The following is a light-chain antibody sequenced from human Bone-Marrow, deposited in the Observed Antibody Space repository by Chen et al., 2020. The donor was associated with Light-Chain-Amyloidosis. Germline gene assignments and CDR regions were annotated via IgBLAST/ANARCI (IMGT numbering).Light chain of an antibody. Sequence: SYELTQPPSVSVSPGQTARITCSGDALPKENAYWYQQKPGQAPVLVIYKDSERPLGIPERFSGSSSGTTVTLTISGVQAEDEAAYYCQSADSSGTYEVIFGGGTKLPVL. CDR3: QSADSSGTYEVI. J-gene: IGLJ2*01. CDR1: ALPKEN. V-gene: IGLV3-25*03. CDR2: KDS.